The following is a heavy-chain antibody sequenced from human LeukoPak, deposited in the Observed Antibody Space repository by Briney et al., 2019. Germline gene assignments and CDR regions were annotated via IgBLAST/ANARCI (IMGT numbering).Heavy chain of an antibody. J-gene: IGHJ3*02. Sequence: SETLSLTCTVSGGSISSSSYYWGWIRQPPGKGLVWIGSIYYSGNTYYNPSLKSRVSISVDTSKNQFSLKLSSVPAADTAVYYCARVDSSDAFDIWGQGTMVTVSS. CDR3: ARVDSSDAFDI. CDR1: GGSISSSSYY. CDR2: IYYSGNT. V-gene: IGHV4-39*01. D-gene: IGHD5-12*01.